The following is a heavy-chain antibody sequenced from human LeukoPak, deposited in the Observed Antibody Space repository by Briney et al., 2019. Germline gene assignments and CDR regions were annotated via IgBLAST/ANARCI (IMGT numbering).Heavy chain of an antibody. J-gene: IGHJ4*02. D-gene: IGHD3-3*01. CDR3: ARDAGTIFGVVRTFDY. CDR2: ISAYNGNT. V-gene: IGHV1-18*01. CDR1: GYTFTSYG. Sequence: GASVKVSCKASGYTFTSYGISWVRQAPGQGLEWMGWISAYNGNTNYAQELQGRVTMTTDTSTSTACMELRSLRSDDTAVYYCARDAGTIFGVVRTFDYWGQGTLVTVSS.